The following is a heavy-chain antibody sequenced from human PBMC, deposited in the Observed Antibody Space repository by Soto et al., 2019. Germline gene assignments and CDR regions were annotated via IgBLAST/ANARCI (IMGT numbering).Heavy chain of an antibody. J-gene: IGHJ1*01. CDR2: INHSGST. D-gene: IGHD5-18*01. CDR1: GGSFSGYY. Sequence: QVQLQQWGAGLLKPSETLSLTCAVYGGSFSGYYWSWIRQPPGKGLEWIGEINHSGSTNYNPSLKSRVTKSVDTSKNQFSLKLSSVTAADTAVYYCARRYSYGPEYFQHWGQGTLVTVSS. V-gene: IGHV4-34*01. CDR3: ARRYSYGPEYFQH.